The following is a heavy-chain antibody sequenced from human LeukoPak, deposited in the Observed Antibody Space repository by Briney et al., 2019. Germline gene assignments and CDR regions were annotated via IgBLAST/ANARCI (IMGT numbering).Heavy chain of an antibody. J-gene: IGHJ3*02. CDR1: GGTFSSYA. D-gene: IGHD3-10*01. CDR3: ARSLRGWVRGASHDAFDI. Sequence: ASVKVSCKASGGTFSSYAISWVRQAPGQGLEWMGRIIPILGIANYAQKFQGRVTITADKSTSTAYMELSSLRSEDTAVYYCARSLRGWVRGASHDAFDIWGQGTMVTVSS. CDR2: IIPILGIA. V-gene: IGHV1-69*04.